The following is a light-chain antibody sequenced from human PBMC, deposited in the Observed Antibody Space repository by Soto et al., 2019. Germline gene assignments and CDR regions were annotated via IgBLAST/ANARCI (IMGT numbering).Light chain of an antibody. CDR3: QQLYTYPIT. V-gene: IGKV1-9*01. CDR2: AAS. Sequence: IQLTQSPSSLSACVGDRVTITCRASQGINSYSAWYQQKPGKAPTLLIYAASTLHSGVPSRFSGSASGTDFTLTITSLQPDDFATYYCQQLYTYPITFGQGTRLEIK. CDR1: QGINSY. J-gene: IGKJ5*01.